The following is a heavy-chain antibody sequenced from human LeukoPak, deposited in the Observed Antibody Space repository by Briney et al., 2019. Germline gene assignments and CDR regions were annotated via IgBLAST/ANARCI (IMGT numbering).Heavy chain of an antibody. D-gene: IGHD6-19*01. V-gene: IGHV1-69*13. CDR2: IIPIFGTA. Sequence: SVKVPCKASGGTFSSYAISWVRQAPGQGLEWMGGIIPIFGTANYAQKFQGRVTITADESTSTAYMELSSLRSEDTAVYYCARDPRWAGQTNTYYFDYWGQGTLVTVSS. CDR3: ARDPRWAGQTNTYYFDY. CDR1: GGTFSSYA. J-gene: IGHJ4*02.